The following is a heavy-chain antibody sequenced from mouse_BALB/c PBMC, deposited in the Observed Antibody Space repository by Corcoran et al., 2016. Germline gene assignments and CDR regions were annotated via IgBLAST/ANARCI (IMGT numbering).Heavy chain of an antibody. CDR1: GYTFTNYG. D-gene: IGHD3-2*01. CDR3: ATDSSRAMDY. V-gene: IGHV9-3-1*01. J-gene: IGHJ4*01. CDR2: INTYTGEP. Sequence: QIQLVQSGPELKKPGETVKISCKASGYTFTNYGMNWVKQAPGKGLKWMGWINTYTGEPTYADDFKGRFAFSLETSASTAYLQINNLKNEETATDFCATDSSRAMDYWGQGTSVTVSS.